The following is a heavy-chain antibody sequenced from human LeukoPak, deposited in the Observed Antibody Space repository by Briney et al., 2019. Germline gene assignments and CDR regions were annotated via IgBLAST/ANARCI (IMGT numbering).Heavy chain of an antibody. CDR1: GGSISSYY. CDR3: ARDPTTVTTLPYYFDF. D-gene: IGHD4-17*01. CDR2: IYYSGST. V-gene: IGHV4-59*12. J-gene: IGHJ4*02. Sequence: SETLSLTCTVSGGSISSYYWSWIRQPPGKGLEWIGYIYYSGSTNYNPSLKSRVSLSVDTSRKEFSLKLSAVTAADTAVYYCARDPTTVTTLPYYFDFWGQGTLVTVSS.